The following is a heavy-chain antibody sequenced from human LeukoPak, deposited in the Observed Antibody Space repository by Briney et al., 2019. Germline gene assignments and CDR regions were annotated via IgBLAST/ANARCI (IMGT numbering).Heavy chain of an antibody. D-gene: IGHD3-3*01. Sequence: GGSLRLSCAASGFTFSDYYMSWIRQAPGKGLEWVSYISSSGSTIYYADSVKGRFTISRDNAKNSLYLQMNSLRAEDTAVYYCARASYYDFWSGTSYYMDVWGKGTTVTVSS. CDR1: GFTFSDYY. CDR3: ARASYYDFWSGTSYYMDV. CDR2: ISSSGSTI. V-gene: IGHV3-11*04. J-gene: IGHJ6*03.